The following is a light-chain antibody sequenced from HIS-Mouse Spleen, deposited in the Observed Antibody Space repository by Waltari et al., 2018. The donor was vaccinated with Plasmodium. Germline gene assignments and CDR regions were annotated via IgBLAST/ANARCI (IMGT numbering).Light chain of an antibody. V-gene: IGKV1-39*01. CDR2: AAS. CDR1: QSISSY. Sequence: DIQMTQSPSSLSASVGDRVTITCRASQSISSYLNWYQQKPGKAHKLLIYAASSLQSGVPSRFSGSGSGTDFTLTMISLQPEYFATYYCQQSYSTWTFGQGTKVEIK. CDR3: QQSYSTWT. J-gene: IGKJ1*01.